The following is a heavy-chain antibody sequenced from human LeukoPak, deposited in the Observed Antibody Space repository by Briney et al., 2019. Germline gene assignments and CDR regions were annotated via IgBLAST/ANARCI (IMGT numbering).Heavy chain of an antibody. CDR1: GFTFSYHW. D-gene: IGHD6-13*01. J-gene: IGHJ4*02. V-gene: IGHV3-7*01. CDR3: AKDSYSKGDL. CDR2: IKNDGAVK. Sequence: GVSLRLSCAASGFTFSYHWMTWVRQAPGKGLEWVANIKNDGAVKNYVDSVKGRFTISRDNAKNSLYLQMNSLRAEDTAVYYCAKDSYSKGDLWGQGVLVTVSS.